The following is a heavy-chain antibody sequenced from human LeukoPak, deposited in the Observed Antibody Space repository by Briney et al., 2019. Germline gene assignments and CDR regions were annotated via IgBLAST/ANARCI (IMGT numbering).Heavy chain of an antibody. V-gene: IGHV4-61*02. CDR2: IYTSGST. D-gene: IGHD3-10*01. CDR3: ARAEALSSYYYYYGMDV. J-gene: IGHJ6*02. CDR1: GGSISSGSYY. Sequence: PSETLSLTCTVSGGSISSGSYYWSWIRQPAGKGLEWIGRIYTSGSTNYNPSLKSRVTISVDTSKNQFSLKLSSVTAADTAVYYCARAEALSSYYYYYGMDVWGQGTTVTVSS.